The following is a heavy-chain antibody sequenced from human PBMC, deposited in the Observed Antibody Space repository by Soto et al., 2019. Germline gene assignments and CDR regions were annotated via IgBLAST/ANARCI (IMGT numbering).Heavy chain of an antibody. CDR1: GFTFSNYA. J-gene: IGHJ4*01. CDR2: IRGSGGPT. D-gene: IGHD5-12*01. CDR3: VKDFRGGYDWTHV. Sequence: EVQLLESGGDLVQPGGSLRLSCAASGFTFSNYAMSWVRQAPGKGLEWVSLIRGSGGPTNYADSVKGRFTVSRDNSKNMLCLQLNSLRAEDTSVYYCVKDFRGGYDWTHVWGHGTLVTVSS. V-gene: IGHV3-23*01.